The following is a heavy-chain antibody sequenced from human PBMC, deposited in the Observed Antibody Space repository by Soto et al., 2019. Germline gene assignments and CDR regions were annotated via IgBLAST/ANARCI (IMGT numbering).Heavy chain of an antibody. CDR2: IKSKTDGGTT. Sequence: PGGSLRLSCAASGFTFSNAWMNWVRQAPWKGLEWVGRIKSKTDGGTTDYAAPVKGRFTISRDDSKNTLYLQMNSLKTEDTAVYYCTGGWYFPDAFDIWGQGTMVTVSS. J-gene: IGHJ3*02. CDR1: GFTFSNAW. CDR3: TGGWYFPDAFDI. V-gene: IGHV3-15*07. D-gene: IGHD6-19*01.